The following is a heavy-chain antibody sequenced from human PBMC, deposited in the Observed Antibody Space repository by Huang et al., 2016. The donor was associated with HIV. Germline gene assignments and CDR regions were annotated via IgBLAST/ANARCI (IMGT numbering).Heavy chain of an antibody. Sequence: VQLVQSGAEVKKPGESLKISCKGSGYSFSSDWIAWVRQMPGKGLEWMVIIFPEDSDTTYSPSFEGQVTISADKSIGTAYLQWSSLKASDTAMYYCARRFSSSSGYFDYWGQGSLVTVSS. CDR3: ARRFSSSSGYFDY. D-gene: IGHD6-6*01. CDR1: GYSFSSDW. V-gene: IGHV5-51*01. CDR2: IFPEDSDT. J-gene: IGHJ4*02.